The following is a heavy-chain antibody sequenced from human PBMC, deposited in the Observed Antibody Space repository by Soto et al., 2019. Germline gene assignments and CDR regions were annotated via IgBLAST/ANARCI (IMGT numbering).Heavy chain of an antibody. J-gene: IGHJ4*02. CDR1: GYTFTSYD. V-gene: IGHV1-8*01. Sequence: ASVKVSCKASGYTFTSYDINWVRQATGQGLEWMGWMNPNSGNTGYAQKIQGRVTMTRNTSISTAYMELSSLRSEDTAVYYCARGRMHGSYYDFWSGYLSPFDYWGQGTLVSV. CDR3: ARGRMHGSYYDFWSGYLSPFDY. D-gene: IGHD3-3*01. CDR2: MNPNSGNT.